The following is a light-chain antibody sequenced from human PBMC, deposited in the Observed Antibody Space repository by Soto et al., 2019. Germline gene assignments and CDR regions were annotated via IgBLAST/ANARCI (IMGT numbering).Light chain of an antibody. CDR1: QTIRSY. Sequence: DIQMTQSPSSLSASLGDRVTITCRASQTIRSYLNWYQQKPGKAPKLLIYGASSLQSGVPSRFSGSGSGTDFTLTISSLQPEDFATYYCQQSYSTPLTVGQGTNVDIK. CDR2: GAS. CDR3: QQSYSTPLT. V-gene: IGKV1-39*01. J-gene: IGKJ1*01.